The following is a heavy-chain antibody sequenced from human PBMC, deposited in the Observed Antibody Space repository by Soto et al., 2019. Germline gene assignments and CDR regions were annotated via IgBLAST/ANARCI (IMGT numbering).Heavy chain of an antibody. J-gene: IGHJ4*02. V-gene: IGHV3-74*01. CDR2: INSDGSST. Sequence: EVQLVEYGGGLVQPGGSLRLSCAASGFTFSSYWMHWVRQAPGKGLVWVSRINSDGSSTSYADSVKGRFTISRDNAKNTLYLQMNSLRAEDTAVYYCAGQLGYCSCGSCYHASYFDYWGQATLVTVSS. D-gene: IGHD2-15*01. CDR1: GFTFSSYW. CDR3: AGQLGYCSCGSCYHASYFDY.